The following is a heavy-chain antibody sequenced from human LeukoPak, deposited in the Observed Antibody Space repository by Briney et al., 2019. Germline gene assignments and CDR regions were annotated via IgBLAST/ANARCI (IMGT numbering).Heavy chain of an antibody. J-gene: IGHJ4*02. V-gene: IGHV4-61*01. CDR2: IYYSGST. CDR3: ARDPLRVTPAFDY. CDR1: GGSFSSGSYY. D-gene: IGHD2-21*02. Sequence: SETLSLTCTVSGGSFSSGSYYWSWIRQPPGKGLEWVGYIYYSGSTKYNPSLKSRVTISVDTSKNQFSLKLSSVTAADTAVYYCARDPLRVTPAFDYWGQGTLVTVSS.